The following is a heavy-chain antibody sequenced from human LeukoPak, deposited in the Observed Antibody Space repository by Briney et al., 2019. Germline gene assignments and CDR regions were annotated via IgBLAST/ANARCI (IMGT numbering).Heavy chain of an antibody. J-gene: IGHJ4*02. CDR3: AKDRGYYGSGSYFDY. D-gene: IGHD3-10*01. CDR1: GFTFDDYT. V-gene: IGHV3-43*01. Sequence: PGGSLRLSCAASGFTFDDYTMHWVRQAPGKGLEWVSLISWDGGSTYYVDSVKGRFTISRDNSKNSLYLQMNSLRTEDTALYYCAKDRGYYGSGSYFDYWGQGTLVTVSS. CDR2: ISWDGGST.